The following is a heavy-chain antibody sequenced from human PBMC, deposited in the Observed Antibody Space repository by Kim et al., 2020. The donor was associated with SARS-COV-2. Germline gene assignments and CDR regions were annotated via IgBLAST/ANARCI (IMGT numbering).Heavy chain of an antibody. CDR1: GYTFTSFA. D-gene: IGHD6-19*01. Sequence: ASVKVSCKASGYTFTSFAMHWVRQAPGQRLEWMGWINGGNGNTKYSQKFQGRVTITRDTSARTAYMELSSLRSEDTAVYYCARGGVAEANYYYHGMDVWGQGTTVTVSS. J-gene: IGHJ6*02. CDR3: ARGGVAEANYYYHGMDV. CDR2: INGGNGNT. V-gene: IGHV1-3*01.